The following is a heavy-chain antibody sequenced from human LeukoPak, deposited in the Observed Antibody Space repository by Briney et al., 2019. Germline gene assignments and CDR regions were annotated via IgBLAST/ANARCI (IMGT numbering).Heavy chain of an antibody. J-gene: IGHJ4*02. CDR2: ISNDGTYI. CDR3: ARDYSGWSRDY. Sequence: PGGSLRLSCAVSGLTFSTHWMSWVRRTPGKGLQWVSSISNDGTYIYYADSVQGRFTVSRDNAKNSLFLQMNSLRAEDTAVYYCARDYSGWSRDYWGQGTLVTVSS. V-gene: IGHV3-21*06. CDR1: GLTFSTHW. D-gene: IGHD6-19*01.